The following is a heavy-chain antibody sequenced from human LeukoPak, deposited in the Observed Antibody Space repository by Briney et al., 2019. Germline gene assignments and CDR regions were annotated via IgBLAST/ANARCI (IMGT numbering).Heavy chain of an antibody. CDR1: GFTFSTYA. J-gene: IGHJ5*02. D-gene: IGHD5-24*01. V-gene: IGHV3-30*04. Sequence: GRSLRLSCAASGFTFSTYAMHWVRQAPGKGLEWVAVISYDGSNKFYAGSVKGRFTISRDNSKNTLYLQMNSLRSEDTAFYYCATDHSMANTAWWFDPWGQGTLVTVSS. CDR3: ATDHSMANTAWWFDP. CDR2: ISYDGSNK.